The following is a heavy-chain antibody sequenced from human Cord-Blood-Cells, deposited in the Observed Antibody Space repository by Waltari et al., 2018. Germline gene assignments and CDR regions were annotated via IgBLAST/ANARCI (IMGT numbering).Heavy chain of an antibody. D-gene: IGHD6-6*01. CDR3: ARREYSSSYYFDY. CDR2: IYYSGST. Sequence: QVQLQESGPGLVKPSETLSLTCIVSGGSVSSGSYYWSWLRQPPGKGLEWIGYIYYSGSTNYNPSLKSRVTISVDTSKNQFSLKLSSVTAADTAVYYCARREYSSSYYFDYWGQGTLVTVSS. V-gene: IGHV4-61*01. CDR1: GGSVSSGSYY. J-gene: IGHJ4*02.